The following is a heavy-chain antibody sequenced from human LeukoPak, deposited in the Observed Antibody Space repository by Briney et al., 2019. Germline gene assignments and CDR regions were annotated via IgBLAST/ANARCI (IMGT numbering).Heavy chain of an antibody. D-gene: IGHD2-15*01. CDR3: AKQKGVSWYSEEDY. Sequence: GGSLRLSCAASGFTFSSYAISWVRQAPGKGLEWVSGISGSTGSTYYVDSVKGRFTISRDNSQNTLYLQMNSLRAEDTAVYYCAKQKGVSWYSEEDYWGQGTLVTVSS. J-gene: IGHJ4*02. V-gene: IGHV3-23*01. CDR2: ISGSTGST. CDR1: GFTFSSYA.